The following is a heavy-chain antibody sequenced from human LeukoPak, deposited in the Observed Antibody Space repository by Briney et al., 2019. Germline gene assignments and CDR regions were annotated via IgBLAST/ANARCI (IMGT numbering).Heavy chain of an antibody. CDR3: AREVNSGSYSLFDY. Sequence: ASVKVSCKASGYTFTSYGISWVRQAPGQGLEWMGWISAYNSNTNYAQKLQGRVTMTTDTSTSTAYMELRSLRSDDTAVYYCAREVNSGSYSLFDYWGQGTLVTVSS. J-gene: IGHJ4*02. CDR2: ISAYNSNT. V-gene: IGHV1-18*01. D-gene: IGHD1-26*01. CDR1: GYTFTSYG.